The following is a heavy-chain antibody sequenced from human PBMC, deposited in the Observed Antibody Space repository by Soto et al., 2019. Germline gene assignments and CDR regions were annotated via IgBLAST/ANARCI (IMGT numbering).Heavy chain of an antibody. CDR1: GFTVNSNY. CDR3: ARGYGAGSYFCDY. Sequence: EVRLVESGGGLIQPGGSLRLSCVASGFTVNSNYMSWVRQAPGKGLEWVASSYSGGNTYYADSVKGRFAISRDNFENTLYLQMNNLRAEDTPVYYCARGYGAGSYFCDYWGQGTQVTVSA. V-gene: IGHV3-53*01. D-gene: IGHD3-10*01. J-gene: IGHJ4*02. CDR2: SYSGGNT.